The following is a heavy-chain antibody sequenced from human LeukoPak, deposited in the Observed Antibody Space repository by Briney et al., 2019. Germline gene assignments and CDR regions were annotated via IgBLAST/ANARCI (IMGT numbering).Heavy chain of an antibody. Sequence: PGGSLRLSCAASGFTFSSYEMNWVRQAPGKGLEWVSYISSSGSTIYYADYVKGRFTISRDNAKNSLYLQMNSLRAEDTAVYYCAAGPYGWVDYSGQGTLVTVSS. V-gene: IGHV3-48*03. J-gene: IGHJ4*02. CDR3: AAGPYGWVDY. CDR2: ISSSGSTI. D-gene: IGHD2-8*02. CDR1: GFTFSSYE.